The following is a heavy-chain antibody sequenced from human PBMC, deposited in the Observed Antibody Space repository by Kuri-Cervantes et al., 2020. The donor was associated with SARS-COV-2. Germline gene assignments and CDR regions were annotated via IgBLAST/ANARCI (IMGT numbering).Heavy chain of an antibody. J-gene: IGHJ5*02. D-gene: IGHD2-2*01. V-gene: IGHV2-5*05. CDR3: ARIYQRDNWFDP. Sequence: SGPTLVKPTQTLTLTCTSSGFSLSTSGVGVGWIRQPPGKALEWLALIYWDDDKRYGPSLKSRLTISKDTSKSRVVLTMTNMDPVDTATYYCARIYQRDNWFDPWGQGTLVTVSS. CDR2: IYWDDDK. CDR1: GFSLSTSGVG.